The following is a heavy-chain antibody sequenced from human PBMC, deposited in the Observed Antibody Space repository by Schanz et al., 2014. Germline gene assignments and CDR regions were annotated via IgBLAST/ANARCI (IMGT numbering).Heavy chain of an antibody. V-gene: IGHV3-NL1*01. CDR2: MIGSGSSV. CDR3: ARDSGSHYWVDY. D-gene: IGHD1-26*01. J-gene: IGHJ4*02. CDR1: GFTFSSYG. Sequence: QVQLVESGGGVVQPGRSLRLSCAASGFTFSSYGMHWVRQAPGKGLEWVSRMIGSGSSVFYADSVKGRFTISRDNSKNTLYLQMNSLTAEDTAVYHCARDSGSHYWVDYWGQGTLVTVSS.